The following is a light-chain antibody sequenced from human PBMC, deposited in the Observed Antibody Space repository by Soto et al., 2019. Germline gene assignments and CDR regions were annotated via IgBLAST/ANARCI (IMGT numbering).Light chain of an antibody. V-gene: IGKV1-9*01. CDR1: QDIARY. CDR2: LAS. Sequence: IQLTQSPSSLSASVGYRVTITCRASQDIARYVAWYQQKPGKAPKLLIYLASILQRGVPSRFSGSGSGTDFTLTIGSLQHEDSASYYCQYLNSFPLTFGGGTKVDIK. J-gene: IGKJ4*01. CDR3: QYLNSFPLT.